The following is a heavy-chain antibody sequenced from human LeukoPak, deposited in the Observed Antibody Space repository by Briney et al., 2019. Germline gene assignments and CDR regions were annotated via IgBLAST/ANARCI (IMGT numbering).Heavy chain of an antibody. D-gene: IGHD6-13*01. CDR1: SYTFTNYG. CDR2: INPKSGGT. CDR3: APSSSDYFDY. V-gene: IGHV1-2*02. J-gene: IGHJ4*02. Sequence: ASLKVSCKPSSYTFTNYGISWVRQTPGQGLEWMGWINPKSGGTNYAQKFQGRVTMTRDTSISTAYMELSRLTSDDTAVYYCAPSSSDYFDYWGQGTLVTVSS.